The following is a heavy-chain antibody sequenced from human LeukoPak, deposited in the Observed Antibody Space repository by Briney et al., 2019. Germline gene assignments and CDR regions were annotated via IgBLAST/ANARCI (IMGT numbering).Heavy chain of an antibody. J-gene: IGHJ4*02. CDR1: GGSFSGYY. CDR2: INHSGST. Sequence: TSETLSLTCAVYGGSFSGYYWSWIRQPPGKGLEWIEEINHSGSTNYNPSLKSRVTISVDTSKNQFSLKLSSVTAADTAVYYCARGNDGTVTTLGDYWGQGTLVTVSS. D-gene: IGHD4-17*01. V-gene: IGHV4-34*01. CDR3: ARGNDGTVTTLGDY.